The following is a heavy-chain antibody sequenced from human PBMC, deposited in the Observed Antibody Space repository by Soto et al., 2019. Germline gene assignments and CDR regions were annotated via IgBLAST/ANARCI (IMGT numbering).Heavy chain of an antibody. Sequence: ASVKVSCTASGYTLPVYHMHWVRQAPGQGLEWMGWINPNSGGTNHAKNFQGRVTMTRDTSIRTAYMELSSLRSEDTAVYYCARVDVRLSGWSRAHFDYWGQGTLVTVSS. D-gene: IGHD6-19*01. CDR2: INPNSGGT. CDR3: ARVDVRLSGWSRAHFDY. J-gene: IGHJ4*02. V-gene: IGHV1-2*02. CDR1: GYTLPVYH.